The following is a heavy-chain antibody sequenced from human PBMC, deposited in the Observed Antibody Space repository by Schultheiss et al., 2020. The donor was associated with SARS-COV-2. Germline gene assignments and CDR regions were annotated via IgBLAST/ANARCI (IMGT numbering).Heavy chain of an antibody. CDR1: GGSVSSGSYY. J-gene: IGHJ5*02. D-gene: IGHD3-22*01. CDR3: AREKFYYDSSGYGWFDP. Sequence: SETLSLTCTVSGGSVSSGSYYWSWIRQPPGKGLEWIGYIYYSGSTSYNSSLKSRVTISVDTSKNQFSLKLSSVTAADTAIYYCAREKFYYDSSGYGWFDPWGQGTLVTVSS. V-gene: IGHV4-61*01. CDR2: IYYSGST.